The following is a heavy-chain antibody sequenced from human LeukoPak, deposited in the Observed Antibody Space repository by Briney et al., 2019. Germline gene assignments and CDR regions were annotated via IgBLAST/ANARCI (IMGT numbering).Heavy chain of an antibody. CDR1: GGSISSYY. V-gene: IGHV4-4*07. J-gene: IGHJ4*02. CDR2: IYTSGST. Sequence: SETLSLTCTVSGGSISSYYWSWIRQPAGKGLEWIGRIYTSGSTNYNPPIQSRVTMSVDTSQNQFSLKLSSVTAADTAVYYCAGGYYDILTGYSLFDYWGQGTLVTVSS. CDR3: AGGYYDILTGYSLFDY. D-gene: IGHD3-9*01.